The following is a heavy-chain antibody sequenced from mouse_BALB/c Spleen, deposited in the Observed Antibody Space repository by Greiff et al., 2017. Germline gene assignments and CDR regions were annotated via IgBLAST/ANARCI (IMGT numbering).Heavy chain of an antibody. CDR1: GYSITSDYA. D-gene: IGHD1-1*01. CDR3: ARSLYYYGSSYAMDY. J-gene: IGHJ4*01. V-gene: IGHV3-2*02. Sequence: VQLQQSGPGLVKPSQSLSLTCTVTGYSITSDYAWNWIRQFPGNKLEWMGYISYSGSTSYNPSLKSRISITRDTSKNQFFLQLNSVTTEDTATYYCARSLYYYGSSYAMDYWGQGTSVTVSS. CDR2: ISYSGST.